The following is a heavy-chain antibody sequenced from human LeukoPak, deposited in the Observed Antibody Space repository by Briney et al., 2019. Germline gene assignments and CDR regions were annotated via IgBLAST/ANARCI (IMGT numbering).Heavy chain of an antibody. CDR1: GFTFSSYG. J-gene: IGHJ4*02. CDR2: IRYDGSNK. D-gene: IGHD3-16*01. Sequence: AGGSLRLSCAASGFTFSSYGMHWVRQAPGKGLEWVAFIRYDGSNKYYADSVKGRFTISRDNAKNSLYLQMNSLRAEDTAVYYCARDRWGKYYFDYWGQGTLVTVSS. CDR3: ARDRWGKYYFDY. V-gene: IGHV3-30*02.